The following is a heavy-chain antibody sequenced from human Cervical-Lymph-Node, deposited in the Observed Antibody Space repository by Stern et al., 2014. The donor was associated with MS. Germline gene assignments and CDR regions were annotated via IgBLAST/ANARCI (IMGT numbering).Heavy chain of an antibody. CDR1: GFSLSTSGMC. CDR3: ARTLQGSGRRFDY. V-gene: IGHV2-70*01. J-gene: IGHJ4*02. Sequence: QVTLRESGPGLVKPTQTLTLTCAFSGFSLSTSGMCVSWIRQPPGKALEWLGLIYRDSDKYYNTSLRTRLTISKDNPKNQVVLTMTNMDPMDAAAYYCARTLQGSGRRFDYWGQGTLVTVSS. CDR2: IYRDSDK. D-gene: IGHD2-15*01.